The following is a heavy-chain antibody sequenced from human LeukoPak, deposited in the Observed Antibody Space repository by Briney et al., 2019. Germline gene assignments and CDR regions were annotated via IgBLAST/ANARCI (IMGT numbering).Heavy chain of an antibody. CDR3: ARVWFGEFDAFDI. Sequence: ASVKVTCKASGGTFSSYAISWVRQAPGQGLEWMGWIIAYNGNTNYAQKLQGRVTMTTDTSTSTAYMELRRLRSDDTAVYYCARVWFGEFDAFDIWGQGTMVTVSS. CDR1: GGTFSSYA. V-gene: IGHV1-18*01. D-gene: IGHD3-10*01. J-gene: IGHJ3*02. CDR2: IIAYNGNT.